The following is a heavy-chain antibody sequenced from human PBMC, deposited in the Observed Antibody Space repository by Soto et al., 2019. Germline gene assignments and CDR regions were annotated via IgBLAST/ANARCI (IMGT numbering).Heavy chain of an antibody. D-gene: IGHD3-10*01. CDR1: GFTFSTYA. CDR2: INSAGTT. V-gene: IGHV3-23*01. Sequence: ELQLLESVGGLVQPGGSLRLSCAASGFTFSTYAMNRVRLAPGRGPEWVSGINSAGTTFYADSAKGRFTISRDNSKSTLYLQMNSLSAEDTAIYYCAKTPRGGRHGEWYFDLWGRGTLVTVSS. CDR3: AKTPRGGRHGEWYFDL. J-gene: IGHJ2*01.